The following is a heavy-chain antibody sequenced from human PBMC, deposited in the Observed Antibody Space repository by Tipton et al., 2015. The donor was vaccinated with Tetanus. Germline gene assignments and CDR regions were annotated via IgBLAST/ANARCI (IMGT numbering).Heavy chain of an antibody. Sequence: SLRLSCAASGFTLSRYTLNWVCQAPGKGLEWVSSISSSSRYIYYADSVKGRFTISRDNAKNSLYLQMISLRAEDTAVYSRARGMAEASNCGGDCCSDYWGQGTLVTVSS. V-gene: IGHV3-21*01. CDR2: ISSSSRYI. CDR1: GFTLSRYT. J-gene: IGHJ4*02. D-gene: IGHD2-21*02. CDR3: ARGMAEASNCGGDCCSDY.